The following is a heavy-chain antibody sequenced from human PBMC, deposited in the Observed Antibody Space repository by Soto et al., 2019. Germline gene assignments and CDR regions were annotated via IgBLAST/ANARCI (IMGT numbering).Heavy chain of an antibody. CDR2: IWYDGSNK. CDR1: GFTFSSYG. D-gene: IGHD4-17*01. V-gene: IGHV3-33*01. Sequence: GGSLRLSCAASGFTFSSYGMHWVRQAPGKGLEWVAVIWYDGSNKYHADSVKGRFTISRDNSKNTLYLQMNSLRAEDTAVYYCAREHFDYGDYADYWGQGTLVTVSS. CDR3: AREHFDYGDYADY. J-gene: IGHJ4*02.